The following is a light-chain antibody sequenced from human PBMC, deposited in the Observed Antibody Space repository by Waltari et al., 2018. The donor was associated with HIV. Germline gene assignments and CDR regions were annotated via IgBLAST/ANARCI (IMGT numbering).Light chain of an antibody. V-gene: IGLV2-23*02. CDR1: SSDVGSYNL. CDR2: EVN. CDR3: CSHAGSSIYFV. Sequence: QSALTQPASVSGSPGQSITIPCTGTSSDVGSYNLVSCYQQHPGKAPKVMIYEVNKRPSGVSNRFSGSKSGNTASLTISGLQAEDEAEYYCCSHAGSSIYFVFGTGTKVTVL. J-gene: IGLJ1*01.